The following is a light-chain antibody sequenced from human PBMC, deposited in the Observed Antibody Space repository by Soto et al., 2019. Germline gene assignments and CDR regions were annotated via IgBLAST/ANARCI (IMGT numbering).Light chain of an antibody. Sequence: SYELTQPPSVSVAPGKTARITCGGNNIGSKSVHWYQQKPGQAPVLVIYYDNDWPSGIPERFSGSNSGNTATLTISRVEAGDEADYYCQVWDSSSDHVVFGGGTKVTVL. CDR1: NIGSKS. J-gene: IGLJ2*01. CDR3: QVWDSSSDHVV. V-gene: IGLV3-21*04. CDR2: YDN.